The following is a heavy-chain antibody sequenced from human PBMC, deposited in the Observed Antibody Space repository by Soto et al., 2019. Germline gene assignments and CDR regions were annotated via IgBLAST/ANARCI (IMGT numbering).Heavy chain of an antibody. CDR3: ARDWGYLRTTYYFDY. Sequence: QVQLVESGGGVVQPGRSLRLSCAASGFTFSSYGMHGVRQAPGKGLEWVAVIWYDGSNKYYADSVKGRFTISRDYSKNTLYLQLNSLRAEDTAVYYCARDWGYLRTTYYFDYWGQGTLVTVSS. J-gene: IGHJ4*02. D-gene: IGHD3-16*01. CDR1: GFTFSSYG. CDR2: IWYDGSNK. V-gene: IGHV3-33*01.